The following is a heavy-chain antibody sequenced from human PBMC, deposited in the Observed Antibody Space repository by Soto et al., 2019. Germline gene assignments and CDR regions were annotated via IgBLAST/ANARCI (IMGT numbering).Heavy chain of an antibody. Sequence: VQLQESGPGLVKPSGTLSLTCAVSGGSISSSNWWSWVRQPPGKGLEWIGGIYHSGSTNYNPSLKSRVTRSVDKSKNQFPRKLSSVTAADTAVYYWARMAGRDLWFGWGPFDPWGQGTLVTVSS. D-gene: IGHD3-10*01. CDR3: ARMAGRDLWFGWGPFDP. CDR2: IYHSGST. J-gene: IGHJ5*02. CDR1: GGSISSSNW. V-gene: IGHV4-4*02.